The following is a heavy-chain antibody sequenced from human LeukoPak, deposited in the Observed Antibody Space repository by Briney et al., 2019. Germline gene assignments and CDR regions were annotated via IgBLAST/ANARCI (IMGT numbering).Heavy chain of an antibody. CDR2: ISAYTGYT. V-gene: IGHV1-18*01. D-gene: IGHD5-12*01. J-gene: IGHJ4*02. CDR1: GYTFTNYG. Sequence: ASVKVSCKASGYTFTNYGVTWVRQAPGQGLEWMGWISAYTGYTNYAQKLRGRVAMTTDTSTSTAYMELTSLRSDDTAVYYCARARRSVATIVDYWGQGTLVTVSS. CDR3: ARARRSVATIVDY.